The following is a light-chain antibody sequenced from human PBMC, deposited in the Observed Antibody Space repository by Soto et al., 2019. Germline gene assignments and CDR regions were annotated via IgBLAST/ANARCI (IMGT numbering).Light chain of an antibody. CDR1: SSDVGSHNL. V-gene: IGLV2-23*02. CDR2: EVS. Sequence: QSALTQPASVSGSPGQSITISCTGTSSDVGSHNLVSWYQQHPGPAPKLMIYEVSKRPLGVSARFSASKSGNTASLTISGLQDEDEADYYCCSYGDSSAVFGAGTQLTVL. CDR3: CSYGDSSAV. J-gene: IGLJ7*01.